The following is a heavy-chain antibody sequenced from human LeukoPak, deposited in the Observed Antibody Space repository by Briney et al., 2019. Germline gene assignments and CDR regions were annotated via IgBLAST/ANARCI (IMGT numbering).Heavy chain of an antibody. V-gene: IGHV3-53*01. CDR1: GFTLSTYY. J-gene: IGHJ6*03. CDR3: AKNRGGTYKYYMDV. CDR2: IYSGGTT. D-gene: IGHD1-1*01. Sequence: GGSLRLSCAASGFTLSTYYMNWVRQAPGKGLEWVSIIYSGGTTYYAASVKGRFTISRDNSKNTVYLQMGSLRAEDTAVYYCAKNRGGTYKYYMDVWGNGTTVTVSS.